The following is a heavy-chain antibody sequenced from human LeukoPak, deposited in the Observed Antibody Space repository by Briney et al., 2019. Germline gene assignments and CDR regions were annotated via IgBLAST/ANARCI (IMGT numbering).Heavy chain of an antibody. CDR2: IYSGTT. CDR1: GGSISSGGNY. V-gene: IGHV4-31*03. D-gene: IGHD2-2*01. J-gene: IGHJ3*02. CDR3: ASEVPAAKGAFDI. Sequence: SETLSLTCTVSGGSISSGGNYWSWIRQHPGKGLEWIGYIYSGTTYFNPSLKSRVTISVDTSKNQFPLKLSSVTAADTAVYYCASEVPAAKGAFDIWGQGTMVTVSS.